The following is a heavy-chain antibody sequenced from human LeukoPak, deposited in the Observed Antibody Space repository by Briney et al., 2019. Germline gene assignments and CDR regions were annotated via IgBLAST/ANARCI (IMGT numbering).Heavy chain of an antibody. Sequence: GGSLRLSCAASGFTFSSYWMHWVRQAPGKGLVWVSRINTDGSSTTYADSVKGRFTISGDNAKNTLYLQMNSLRAEDTAVYYCARGVNGDSRFDPWGQGTLVTVSS. CDR1: GFTFSSYW. CDR2: INTDGSST. V-gene: IGHV3-74*01. D-gene: IGHD4-17*01. J-gene: IGHJ5*02. CDR3: ARGVNGDSRFDP.